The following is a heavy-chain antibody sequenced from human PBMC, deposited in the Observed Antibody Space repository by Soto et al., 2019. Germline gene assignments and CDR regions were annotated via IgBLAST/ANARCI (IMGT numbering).Heavy chain of an antibody. Sequence: QVQLVQSGAEVKKPGASVKVSCRASGYTFTAYPLHWVRQAPGQRLEWMGWINAANGDIGYSREFQGRVTITRDPSASTVYMEVSSLTSEDTAVYYCAKKDYYAAGVYHFDHWGQGTLVTVSS. CDR1: GYTFTAYP. CDR2: INAANGDI. V-gene: IGHV1-3*01. J-gene: IGHJ4*02. D-gene: IGHD3-10*01. CDR3: AKKDYYAAGVYHFDH.